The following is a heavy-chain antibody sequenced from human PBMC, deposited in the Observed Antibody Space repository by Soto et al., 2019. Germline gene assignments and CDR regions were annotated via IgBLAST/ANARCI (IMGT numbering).Heavy chain of an antibody. V-gene: IGHV1-69*13. CDR3: ARGPPSLYGDYRDAFDI. D-gene: IGHD4-17*01. Sequence: SVKVSCKASGGTFSIYAISWVRQAPGQGLEWMGGIIPIFGTANYAQKFQGRVTITADESTSTAYMELSSLRSEDTAVYYCARGPPSLYGDYRDAFDIWGQGTMVTVSS. CDR1: GGTFSIYA. J-gene: IGHJ3*02. CDR2: IIPIFGTA.